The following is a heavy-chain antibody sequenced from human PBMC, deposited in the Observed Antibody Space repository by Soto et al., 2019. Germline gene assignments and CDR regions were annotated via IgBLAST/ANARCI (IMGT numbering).Heavy chain of an antibody. V-gene: IGHV1-69*13. J-gene: IGHJ4*02. D-gene: IGHD5-12*01. CDR3: AREGSGYDFFDY. CDR1: GGTFSSYA. CDR2: IIPIFGTA. Sequence: SVKVSCKASGGTFSSYAISWVRQAPGQGLEWMGGIIPIFGTANYAQKFQGRVTITADESTSTAYMELGSLRSEDTAVYYCAREGSGYDFFDYCGQGTLVTVSS.